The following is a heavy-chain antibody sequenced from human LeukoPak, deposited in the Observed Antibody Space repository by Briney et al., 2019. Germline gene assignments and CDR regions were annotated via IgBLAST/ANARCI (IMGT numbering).Heavy chain of an antibody. Sequence: GGSLRLSCAASGFTFSGYAMHWVRQAPGKGLERVAVISHDGSNKYYADYVKGRFTISRDNSKNTLYLQMNSLRAEDTAVYYCARDLDRELLGPFDYWGQGTLVTVSS. D-gene: IGHD1-26*01. CDR1: GFTFSGYA. CDR2: ISHDGSNK. V-gene: IGHV3-30*04. CDR3: ARDLDRELLGPFDY. J-gene: IGHJ4*02.